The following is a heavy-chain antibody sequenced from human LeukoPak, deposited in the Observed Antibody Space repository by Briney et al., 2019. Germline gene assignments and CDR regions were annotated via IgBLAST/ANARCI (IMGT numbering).Heavy chain of an antibody. V-gene: IGHV3-9*03. J-gene: IGHJ3*02. D-gene: IGHD4-23*01. CDR2: ISWNSGSI. CDR3: AKAAVVDDAFDI. CDR1: GFTFDDYA. Sequence: GGSLRLSCAASGFTFDDYAMHWVRQAPGKGLEWVSGISWNSGSIGYADSVKGRFTISRDNAKNSLYLQMNSLRAEDMALYYCAKAAVVDDAFDIWGQGTMVTVSS.